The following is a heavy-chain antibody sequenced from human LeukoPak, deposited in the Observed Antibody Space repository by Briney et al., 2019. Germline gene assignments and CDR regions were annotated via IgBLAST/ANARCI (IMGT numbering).Heavy chain of an antibody. CDR1: GFTFSSYW. Sequence: QAGGSLRLSCAASGFTFSSYWMHWVRQAPGKGLVWVSRINSDGSSTSYADSVKGRFTISRDNAKNTLYLQMNSLRAEDTAVYYCARDYSSSWYTHPSALGYWGQGTLVTVSS. J-gene: IGHJ4*02. CDR3: ARDYSSSWYTHPSALGY. D-gene: IGHD6-13*01. V-gene: IGHV3-74*01. CDR2: INSDGSST.